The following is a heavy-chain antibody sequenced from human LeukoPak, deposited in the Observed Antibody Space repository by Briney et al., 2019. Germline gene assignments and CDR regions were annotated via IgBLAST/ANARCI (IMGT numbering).Heavy chain of an antibody. CDR1: GYTLTGNY. Sequence: ASVKDSRKASGYTLTGNYIHWVRPVPRQGLEWMGCINPNSGGTNNAQKFQGRVTMTRDTSISTAAMELSRLTSDDTAVYYCAREVVAWGMNWCDPWGERTLVTVSS. D-gene: IGHD3-16*01. CDR3: AREVVAWGMNWCDP. CDR2: INPNSGGT. V-gene: IGHV1-2*02. J-gene: IGHJ5*02.